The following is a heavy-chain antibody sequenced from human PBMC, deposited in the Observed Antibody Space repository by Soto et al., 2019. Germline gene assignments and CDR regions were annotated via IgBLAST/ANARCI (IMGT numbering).Heavy chain of an antibody. CDR2: ISAYNGNT. J-gene: IGHJ6*02. D-gene: IGHD3-22*01. Sequence: QVQLVQSGAEVKKPGASVKVSCKASGYTFTSYGISWVRQAPGQGLEWMGWISAYNGNTNYAQKLQGRVTMTADTSTSTAYMELRSLRSDDTAVYYCARDYYDSSGYYYYYYGMDVWGQGTTVTVSS. V-gene: IGHV1-18*01. CDR3: ARDYYDSSGYYYYYYGMDV. CDR1: GYTFTSYG.